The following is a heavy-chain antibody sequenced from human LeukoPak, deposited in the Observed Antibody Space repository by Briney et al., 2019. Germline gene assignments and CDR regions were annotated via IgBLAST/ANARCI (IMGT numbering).Heavy chain of an antibody. D-gene: IGHD4-17*01. CDR1: GVSISTSY. Sequence: SETLSLTCTVSGVSISTSYWSWLRQPPGKGLEWIGYIHYSGDTNYNPSLKSRVTMSADTSKNQFSLTLSSVSAADAAVYYCRRGTVTTANFDWWGQGTLVSVSS. V-gene: IGHV4-59*01. CDR3: RRGTVTTANFDW. CDR2: IHYSGDT. J-gene: IGHJ4*02.